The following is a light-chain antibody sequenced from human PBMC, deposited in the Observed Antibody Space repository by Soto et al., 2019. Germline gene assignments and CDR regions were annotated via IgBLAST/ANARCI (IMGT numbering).Light chain of an antibody. Sequence: EIVMTQSPATLSVSPGERATLSCRASQSVDSDLAWYQQKPGQAPRLLIYGASTRATGIPARFSGSGSGTEFTLTISGLQSEDFAVYYCQHYNNWPPWTFGQGTKVEIK. V-gene: IGKV3-15*01. CDR1: QSVDSD. CDR3: QHYNNWPPWT. J-gene: IGKJ1*01. CDR2: GAS.